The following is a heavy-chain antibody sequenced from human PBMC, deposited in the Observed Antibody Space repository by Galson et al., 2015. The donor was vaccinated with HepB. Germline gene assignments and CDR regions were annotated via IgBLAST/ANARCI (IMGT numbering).Heavy chain of an antibody. J-gene: IGHJ4*02. Sequence: SLRLSCAASGFTFGSQPMSWVRQAPGKGLEWVSTLNGAGDITQYADSVRGRFTISRDNSKNTLYLQMNSLRAEDTAVYYCAKPSAISWYVIDYWGQGALVTVSS. V-gene: IGHV3-23*01. CDR3: AKPSAISWYVIDY. CDR1: GFTFGSQP. CDR2: LNGAGDIT. D-gene: IGHD6-13*01.